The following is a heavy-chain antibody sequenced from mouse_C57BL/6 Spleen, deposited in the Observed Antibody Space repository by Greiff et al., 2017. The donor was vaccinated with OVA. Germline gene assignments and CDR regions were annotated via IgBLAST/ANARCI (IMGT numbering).Heavy chain of an antibody. J-gene: IGHJ1*03. Sequence: VQLQQSGAELVRPGASVKLSCTASGFNIKDDYMHWVKQRPEQGLEWIGWIDPENGDTEYASKFQGKATITADTSSNPAYLQLSSLTSEDTAVYYSTVGYFDVWGTGTTVTVSS. V-gene: IGHV14-4*01. D-gene: IGHD1-3*01. CDR2: IDPENGDT. CDR3: TVGYFDV. CDR1: GFNIKDDY.